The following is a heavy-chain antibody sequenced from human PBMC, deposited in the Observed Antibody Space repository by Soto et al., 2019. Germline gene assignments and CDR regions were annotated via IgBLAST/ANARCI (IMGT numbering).Heavy chain of an antibody. CDR3: ARSDYYGSGSSFDY. D-gene: IGHD3-10*01. J-gene: IGHJ4*02. CDR2: IYWNDDK. V-gene: IGHV2-5*01. Sequence: QITLKESGPTLVKPTQTLTLTCTFSGFSLSTSGVGVGWIRQPPGKALEWLALIYWNDDKRYSPSLKSRLTITKDPSKNQVVLTMTNMDPVDTATYYCARSDYYGSGSSFDYWGQGTLVTFSS. CDR1: GFSLSTSGVG.